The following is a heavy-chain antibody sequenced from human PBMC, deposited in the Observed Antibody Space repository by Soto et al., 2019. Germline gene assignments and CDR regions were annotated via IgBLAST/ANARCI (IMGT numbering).Heavy chain of an antibody. CDR3: ARADRSAFEV. J-gene: IGHJ3*01. CDR2: IYSTYGRSRT. CDR1: GFSVSEKH. V-gene: IGHV3-66*01. Sequence: EEQLVESGGGLVQLGGSLRLSCAASGFSVSEKHMSWVRQAPGEGLEWVSTIYSTYGRSRTGYADSVEGRFTIYRDNSENPLSLLINTLRAEDTAFYYCARADRSAFEVWGQGAMVSVSS.